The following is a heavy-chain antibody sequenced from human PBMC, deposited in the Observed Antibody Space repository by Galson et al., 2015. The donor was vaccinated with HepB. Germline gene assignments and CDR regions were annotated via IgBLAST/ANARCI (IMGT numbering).Heavy chain of an antibody. D-gene: IGHD5-18*01. CDR3: AKGYGLFDS. CDR2: ISGNGDST. CDR1: GFAFDTHA. Sequence: SLRLSCAASGFAFDTHAMSWVRQAPGRGLEWISGISGNGDSTFYADSVKGRFHVSRDNSNNMLYLQMNSLRAEDAGLYFCAKGYGLFDSWGQGILVTVSS. J-gene: IGHJ5*01. V-gene: IGHV3-23*01.